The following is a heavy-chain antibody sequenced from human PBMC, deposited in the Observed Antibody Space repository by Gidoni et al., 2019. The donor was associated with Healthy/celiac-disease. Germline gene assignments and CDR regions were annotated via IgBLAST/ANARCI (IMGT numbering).Heavy chain of an antibody. D-gene: IGHD6-13*01. J-gene: IGHJ3*02. V-gene: IGHV3-30*18. CDR2: ISYDGSNK. Sequence: QVQLVESGGGVVQPGRSLRLSCAASGFTFSSYGMHWVRQAPGKGLAWVAVISYDGSNKYYADAVKGRFTISRDNSKNTLYLQMNSLRAEDTAVYYCAKDNGGIRYNAFDIWGQGTMVTVSS. CDR1: GFTFSSYG. CDR3: AKDNGGIRYNAFDI.